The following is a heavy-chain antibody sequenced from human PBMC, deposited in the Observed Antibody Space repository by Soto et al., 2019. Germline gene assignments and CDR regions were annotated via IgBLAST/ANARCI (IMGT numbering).Heavy chain of an antibody. CDR1: GLTFSRYS. CDR2: ISYDGSNK. D-gene: IGHD3-22*01. J-gene: IGHJ4*02. V-gene: IGHV3-30-3*01. Sequence: PRLSCAASGLTFSRYSLHWVRQAPGKGLEWVAVISYDGSNKQYADSVKGRFTISRDNSKNTLYLQMNGLRAEDTSLYYCASSRYFDSNGYYSSLHYWGQGSLVTVSS. CDR3: ASSRYFDSNGYYSSLHY.